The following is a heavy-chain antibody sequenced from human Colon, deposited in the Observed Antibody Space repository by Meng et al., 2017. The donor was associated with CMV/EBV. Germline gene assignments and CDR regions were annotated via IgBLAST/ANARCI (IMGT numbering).Heavy chain of an antibody. Sequence: SETLSLTCTVSGDSINDYYWSWIRQSPGKGLEWIGYIYYSGSTHYNPSLEGRVDISIDTSRKHFSLKMTSVTAADTATYYCARDNGDYYYGMDVWGQGTTGTVSS. CDR3: ARDNGDYYYGMDV. CDR2: IYYSGST. D-gene: IGHD3-16*02. CDR1: GDSINDYY. V-gene: IGHV4-59*01. J-gene: IGHJ6*02.